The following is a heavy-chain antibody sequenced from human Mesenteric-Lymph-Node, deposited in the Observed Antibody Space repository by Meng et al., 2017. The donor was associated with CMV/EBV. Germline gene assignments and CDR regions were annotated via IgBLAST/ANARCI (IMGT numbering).Heavy chain of an antibody. V-gene: IGHV3-23*01. D-gene: IGHD6-19*01. CDR3: ARDKGLGGAVAGTRTRVYDMDV. CDR2: IRSGGGAI. Sequence: GESLKISCTASGFTFGDYAMSWVRQAPGKGLEWVSPIRSGGGAIFYADSVQGRFTISRDTSKNTLYLQMNSLRADDTAVYYCARDKGLGGAVAGTRTRVYDMDVWGQGTTVTVSS. CDR1: GFTFGDYA. J-gene: IGHJ6*02.